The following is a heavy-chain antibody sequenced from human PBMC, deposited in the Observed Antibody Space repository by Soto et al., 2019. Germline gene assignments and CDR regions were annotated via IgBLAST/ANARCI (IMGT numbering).Heavy chain of an antibody. CDR3: ARHDHHDILTGSLNWFDP. Sequence: SETLSLTCTVSGGSISSSSYYWGWIRQPPGKGLEWIGSIYYSGSTYYNPSLKSRVTISVDTSKNQFSLKLSSVTAADTAVYYCARHDHHDILTGSLNWFDPWGQGTLVTVSS. CDR1: GGSISSSSYY. CDR2: IYYSGST. D-gene: IGHD3-9*01. J-gene: IGHJ5*02. V-gene: IGHV4-39*01.